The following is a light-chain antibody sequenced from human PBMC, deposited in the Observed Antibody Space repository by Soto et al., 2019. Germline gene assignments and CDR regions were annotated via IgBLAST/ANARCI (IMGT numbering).Light chain of an antibody. CDR2: GAS. CDR1: QSVDRY. Sequence: EIVLTQSPATLSLSPGERATLSCRASQSVDRYLAWYQEKPGQAPRLLIYGASSRATGIPDRFSGSGSGTEFTLTITSLQPEDFATYYCQQYDMFGPGTKVDIK. CDR3: QQYDM. V-gene: IGKV3-11*01. J-gene: IGKJ1*01.